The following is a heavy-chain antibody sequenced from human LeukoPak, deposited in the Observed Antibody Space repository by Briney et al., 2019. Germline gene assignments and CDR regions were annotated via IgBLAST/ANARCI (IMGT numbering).Heavy chain of an antibody. Sequence: PSETLSFTCTVSGGSISSYYWSWIRQPPGKGLEWIGYIYYSGSTNYNPSLKSRVTISVDTSKNQFSLKLSSVTAADTAVYYCARANGDYGYYYYGMDVWGQGTTVTVSS. J-gene: IGHJ6*02. CDR2: IYYSGST. V-gene: IGHV4-59*01. CDR3: ARANGDYGYYYYGMDV. D-gene: IGHD4-17*01. CDR1: GGSISSYY.